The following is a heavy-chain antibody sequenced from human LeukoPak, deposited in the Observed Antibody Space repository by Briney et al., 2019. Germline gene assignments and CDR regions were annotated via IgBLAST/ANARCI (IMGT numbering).Heavy chain of an antibody. CDR1: GFTFSSYA. CDR3: ARDTSSSWYLYWFDP. V-gene: IGHV3-30*01. D-gene: IGHD6-13*01. J-gene: IGHJ5*02. Sequence: SGGSLRLSCAASGFTFSSYAMHWVRQAPGKGLEWVAVISYDGSNKYYADSVKGRFTISRDNSKNTLYLQMNSLRAEDTAVYHCARDTSSSWYLYWFDPWGQGTLVTVSS. CDR2: ISYDGSNK.